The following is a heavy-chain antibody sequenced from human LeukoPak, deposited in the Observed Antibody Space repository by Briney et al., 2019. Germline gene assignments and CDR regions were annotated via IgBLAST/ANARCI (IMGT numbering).Heavy chain of an antibody. CDR3: AKAPPPYCSGGTCFDAFDI. D-gene: IGHD2-15*01. CDR2: ISGSGGST. Sequence: GGSLRLSCAASGFTFSSYAMSWVRQAPGKGLEWVSAISGSGGSTYYADSVKGRFTISRDNSKNTLYLQMNSLRAEDTAVYYCAKAPPPYCSGGTCFDAFDIWGQGTMVTVSS. V-gene: IGHV3-23*01. CDR1: GFTFSSYA. J-gene: IGHJ3*02.